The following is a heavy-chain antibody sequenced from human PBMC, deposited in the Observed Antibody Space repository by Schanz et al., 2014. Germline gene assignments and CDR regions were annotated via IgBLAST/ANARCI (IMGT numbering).Heavy chain of an antibody. D-gene: IGHD1-26*01. CDR2: INPNSGGT. Sequence: QVQLVQSGAEVKKPGSSVNVSCEASGGTFCRYTISWLRQAPGQGLEWMGWINPNSGGTNYAQKFQGRVTMTRDTSISTAYMELSRLRSDDTAVYYCARGREKWEPTSGMDVWGQGTTVTVSS. CDR3: ARGREKWEPTSGMDV. J-gene: IGHJ6*02. CDR1: GGTFCRYT. V-gene: IGHV1-2*02.